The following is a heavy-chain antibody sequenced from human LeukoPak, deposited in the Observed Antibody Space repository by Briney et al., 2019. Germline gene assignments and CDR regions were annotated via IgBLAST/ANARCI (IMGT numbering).Heavy chain of an antibody. J-gene: IGHJ5*02. CDR3: VREAGVWYDSSCDT. CDR1: GSTFSDHY. D-gene: IGHD3-22*01. Sequence: GGSLRLSCAASGSTFSDHYMSWIRQAPGKGLQWLAYIGGDGNPIYYADSVKGRFTISRDNTKNSLYLRMNNLRAEDTAVHYCVREAGVWYDSSCDTWGQGTLVAVSS. CDR2: IGGDGNPI. V-gene: IGHV3-11*01.